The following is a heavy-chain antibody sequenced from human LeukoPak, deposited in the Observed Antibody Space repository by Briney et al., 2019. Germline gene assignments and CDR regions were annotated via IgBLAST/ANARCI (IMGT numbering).Heavy chain of an antibody. J-gene: IGHJ4*02. CDR3: AKDIFRDGCVGFDS. Sequence: DSVEGRFTISRDNIKNFLYPQMTSLKPEDTALYFCAKDIFRDGCVGFDSWGQGTLVTVSS. D-gene: IGHD5-24*01. V-gene: IGHV3-43D*03.